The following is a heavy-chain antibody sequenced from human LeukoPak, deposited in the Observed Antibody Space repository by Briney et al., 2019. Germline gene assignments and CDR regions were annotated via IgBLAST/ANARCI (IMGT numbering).Heavy chain of an antibody. V-gene: IGHV1-46*01. CDR1: GYTFTSYY. D-gene: IGHD3-10*01. CDR2: INPRSSST. J-gene: IGHJ4*02. Sequence: ASVKVSCKASGYTFTSYYIHWVRQAPGQGLEWMGIINPRSSSTTYAQKFQGRVTMTRDTSTSTVYMEVRSLRSDDTAVYYCARSRTGSGFLFDYWGQGTLVTVSS. CDR3: ARSRTGSGFLFDY.